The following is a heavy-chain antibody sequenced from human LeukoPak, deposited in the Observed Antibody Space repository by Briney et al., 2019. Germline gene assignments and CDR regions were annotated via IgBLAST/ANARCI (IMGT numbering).Heavy chain of an antibody. CDR2: IIPIFGTA. V-gene: IGHV1-69*06. D-gene: IGHD3-10*01. J-gene: IGHJ3*02. CDR1: GGTFSSYA. CDR3: ARASRFNYGSGADAFDI. Sequence: GASVKVSCKASGGTFSSYAISWVRQAPGQGLEWMGGIIPIFGTANYAQKFQGRVTITADKSTSTAYMELSSLRSEDTAVYYCARASRFNYGSGADAFDIWGQGTMVTVSS.